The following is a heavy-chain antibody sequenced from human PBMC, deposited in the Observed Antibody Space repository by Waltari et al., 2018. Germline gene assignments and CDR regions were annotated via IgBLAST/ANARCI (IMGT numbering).Heavy chain of an antibody. Sequence: QAQLVQSGAEVKKPGASVKVSCKASGYSFPGQYVQGVRQAPGQGLEWMGWINPKSGATSQAQKFQGRVTMTSNTSISTAYMELNRLTSDDTAMYFCARDAITGTTGDWYFDLWGRGTLVTVSS. J-gene: IGHJ2*01. CDR1: GYSFPGQY. CDR2: INPKSGAT. D-gene: IGHD1-7*01. CDR3: ARDAITGTTGDWYFDL. V-gene: IGHV1-2*02.